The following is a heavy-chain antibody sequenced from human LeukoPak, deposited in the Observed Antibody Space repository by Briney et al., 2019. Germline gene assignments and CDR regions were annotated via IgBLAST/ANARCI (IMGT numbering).Heavy chain of an antibody. Sequence: AGGSLRLSCAASGFMFSSHGMSWVRQAPGKGLEWVSTIRGAEGGTYYADSVKGRFTISRDNFENTLYLQMNYLREEDTALYYCAKAFSSGWSPFDYWGQGALVTVSS. D-gene: IGHD6-19*01. V-gene: IGHV3-23*01. CDR2: IRGAEGGT. CDR3: AKAFSSGWSPFDY. CDR1: GFMFSSHG. J-gene: IGHJ4*02.